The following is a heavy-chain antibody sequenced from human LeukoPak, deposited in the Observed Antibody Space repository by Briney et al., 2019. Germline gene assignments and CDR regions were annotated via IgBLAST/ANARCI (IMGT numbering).Heavy chain of an antibody. J-gene: IGHJ4*02. CDR2: ISWDSGSI. V-gene: IGHV3-9*01. CDR1: VFTFDDYA. CDR3: AKSDSSGYPPSY. D-gene: IGHD3-22*01. Sequence: PGGSLRLSCAASVFTFDDYAVYWVRQAPGKGLEWVSGISWDSGSIGYADSVKGRFTISRDNAKNSLYLQMNSLIPEDSALYYCAKSDSSGYPPSYWGQGTLVTVSS.